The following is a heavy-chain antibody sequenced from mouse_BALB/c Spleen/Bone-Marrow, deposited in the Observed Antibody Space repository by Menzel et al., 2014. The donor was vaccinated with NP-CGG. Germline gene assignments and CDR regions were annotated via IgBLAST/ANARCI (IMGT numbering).Heavy chain of an antibody. CDR2: IYPGSGST. J-gene: IGHJ1*01. Sequence: LQHSGSELVRPGASVKLSCKASGYTFTSYWMHWVKQRHGQGLEWIGNIYPGSGSTNYDEKFKSKGTLTVDTSSSTAYMHLSSLTSEDSAVYYCTKGYYRYDESYWYFDVWGAGTTVTVSS. CDR3: TKGYYRYDESYWYFDV. V-gene: IGHV1S22*01. D-gene: IGHD2-14*01. CDR1: GYTFTSYW.